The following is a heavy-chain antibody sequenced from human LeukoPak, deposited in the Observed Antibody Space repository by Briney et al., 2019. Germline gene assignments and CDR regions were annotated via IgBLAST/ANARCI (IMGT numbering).Heavy chain of an antibody. CDR1: GFTFKNYA. CDR2: ISGGGIST. Sequence: QTGGSLRLPCAASGFTFKNYAMSWVRQAPGKGLEWVSAISGGGISTYYADSVKGRFTISRDNSKNTVYLQMNSLRAEDTAIYYCAKDSWKTVPAASDYWGQGTLVTVSS. D-gene: IGHD2-2*01. J-gene: IGHJ4*02. CDR3: AKDSWKTVPAASDY. V-gene: IGHV3-23*01.